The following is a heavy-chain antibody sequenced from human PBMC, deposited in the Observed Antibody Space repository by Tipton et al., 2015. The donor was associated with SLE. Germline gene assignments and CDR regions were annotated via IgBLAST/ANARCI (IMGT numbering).Heavy chain of an antibody. CDR3: ARHGAVLGWFDP. Sequence: LSLTCTVPGGSISSYYWSWIRQPPGKGLEWIGYIYYSGSTNYNPSLKSRVTISVDTSKNQFSLKLSSVTAADTAVYYCARHGAVLGWFDPWGQGTLVTVSS. V-gene: IGHV4-59*08. CDR1: GGSISSYY. CDR2: IYYSGST. J-gene: IGHJ5*02. D-gene: IGHD1-1*01.